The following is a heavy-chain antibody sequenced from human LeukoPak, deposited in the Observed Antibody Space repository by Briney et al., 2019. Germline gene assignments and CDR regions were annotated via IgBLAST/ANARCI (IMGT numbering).Heavy chain of an antibody. CDR3: ARLRFDFWSGYTHPYFDY. D-gene: IGHD3-3*01. CDR1: GYSISSGYY. CDR2: IYHSGST. V-gene: IGHV4-38-2*01. Sequence: PSETLSLTXAVSGYSISSGYYWGWIRQPPGKGLEWFGSIYHSGSTYYNPSLKSRVTISVDTSKIQFSLKLSSVAATDTAVYFCARLRFDFWSGYTHPYFDYWGQGTLVTVSS. J-gene: IGHJ4*02.